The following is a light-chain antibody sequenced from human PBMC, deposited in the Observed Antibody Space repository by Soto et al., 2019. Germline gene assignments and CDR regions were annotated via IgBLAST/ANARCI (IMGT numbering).Light chain of an antibody. Sequence: IVFTQAPGTLSLSPGERATLSCRASQSVSSSHLACYHHKPAQAPRLLIYAASSRATGSQDRFSGGGSGTDFTLTIRRLEPEDFAVYYCQQYGSSGTFGQGTKVDIK. CDR1: QSVSSSH. CDR2: AAS. V-gene: IGKV3-20*01. J-gene: IGKJ1*01. CDR3: QQYGSSGT.